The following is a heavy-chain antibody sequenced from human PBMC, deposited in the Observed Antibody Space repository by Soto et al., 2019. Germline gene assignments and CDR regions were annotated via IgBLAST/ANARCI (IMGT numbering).Heavy chain of an antibody. CDR1: GGSISSSSYY. J-gene: IGHJ6*02. CDR3: ARDSVSHDFTYYYYGMDV. Sequence: SETLSLTCTVSGGSISSSSYYWGWIRQPPGKGLEWIGSIYYSGSTYYNPSLKSRVTISVDTSKNQFSLKLSSVTAADTAVYYFARDSVSHDFTYYYYGMDVWGQGTTVTVSS. V-gene: IGHV4-39*07. CDR2: IYYSGST. D-gene: IGHD3-3*01.